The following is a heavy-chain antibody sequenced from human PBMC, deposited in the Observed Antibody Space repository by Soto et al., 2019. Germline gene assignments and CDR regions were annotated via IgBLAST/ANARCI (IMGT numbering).Heavy chain of an antibody. CDR1: AYTFTSYD. CDR3: ARGMPGLSHFAY. J-gene: IGHJ4*02. V-gene: IGHV1-8*01. CDR2: MNPNSGNT. Sequence: ASVKVSCKASAYTFTSYDINWVRQATGQGLEWMGWMNPNSGNTGYSQKFLGRVTMTRDTSINTAYMELSSLRSEDTAVYYCARGMPGLSHFAYWGQGTLVTVSS. D-gene: IGHD2-2*01.